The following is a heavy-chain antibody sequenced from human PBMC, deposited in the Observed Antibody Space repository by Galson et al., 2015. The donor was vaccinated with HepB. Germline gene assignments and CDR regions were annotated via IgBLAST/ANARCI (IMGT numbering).Heavy chain of an antibody. CDR1: GFTFSTSA. V-gene: IGHV1-58*01. J-gene: IGHJ4*02. CDR3: AALVGASSQPDY. D-gene: IGHD1-26*01. Sequence: SVKVSCKASGFTFSTSAEQWVRQARGQRLEWIGWIVVGSGNTNYAQKFQERITITRDMSTSTAHMELSSLRSEDTAVYYCAALVGASSQPDYWGQGTLVTVSS. CDR2: IVVGSGNT.